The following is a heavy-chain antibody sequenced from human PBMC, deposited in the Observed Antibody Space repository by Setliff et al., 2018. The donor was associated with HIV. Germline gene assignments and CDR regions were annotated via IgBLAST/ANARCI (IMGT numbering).Heavy chain of an antibody. V-gene: IGHV4-39*01. D-gene: IGHD3-16*01. Sequence: SETLSLTCTVSGGSISTNNYYWAWLRQPPGKGLEWIGTIDYSGNTYYNASLRSRAIISGDMSKNQFSLNLNSVTASETAVYYCARHRYRFGIDSWGQGALVTVSS. CDR2: IDYSGNT. J-gene: IGHJ5*01. CDR3: ARHRYRFGIDS. CDR1: GGSISTNNYY.